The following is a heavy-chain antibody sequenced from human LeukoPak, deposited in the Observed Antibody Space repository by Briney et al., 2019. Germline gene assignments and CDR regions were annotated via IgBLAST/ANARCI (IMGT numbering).Heavy chain of an antibody. CDR2: IYYSGST. D-gene: IGHD3-10*01. Sequence: NPSETLSLTCTVSGGSISSYYWSWIRQPPGKGLEWIGYIYYSGSTNYNPSLKSRVTISVDTSKNQFSLKLSSVTAADTAVYYCARHHKRGYGSGSYYAYYYGMDVWGQGTTVTVSS. CDR1: GGSISSYY. CDR3: ARHHKRGYGSGSYYAYYYGMDV. V-gene: IGHV4-59*08. J-gene: IGHJ6*02.